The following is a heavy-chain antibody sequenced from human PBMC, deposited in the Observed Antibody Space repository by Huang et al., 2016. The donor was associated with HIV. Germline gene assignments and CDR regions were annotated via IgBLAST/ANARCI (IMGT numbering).Heavy chain of an antibody. J-gene: IGHJ4*02. V-gene: IGHV1-8*03. D-gene: IGHD3-22*01. CDR2: MNPKSGNT. Sequence: QVQLVQSGAEVKKPGASVKVSCKAAGFNFNNYDFNWVRQASGQGLEGMGWMNPKSGNTGYAQKFQGRVTITRKTSITTAYMELRSLRSEDTAVYYCARARGFLYDSTGYYSRYYFDSWGQGTLVTISS. CDR1: GFNFNNYD. CDR3: ARARGFLYDSTGYYSRYYFDS.